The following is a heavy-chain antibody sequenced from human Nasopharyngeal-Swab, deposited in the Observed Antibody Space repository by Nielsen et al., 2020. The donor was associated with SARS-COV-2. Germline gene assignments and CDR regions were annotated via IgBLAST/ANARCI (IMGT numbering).Heavy chain of an antibody. D-gene: IGHD1-26*01. Sequence: GESLKISCAASGFTFSGYAMHWVRQAPGKGLEWVAVISYDGSNKYYADSVKGRFTISRDNSKNTLYLQMNSLRAEDTAVYYCARDWARSGSYSTHFDYWGQGTLVTVSS. J-gene: IGHJ4*02. CDR3: ARDWARSGSYSTHFDY. V-gene: IGHV3-30*04. CDR1: GFTFSGYA. CDR2: ISYDGSNK.